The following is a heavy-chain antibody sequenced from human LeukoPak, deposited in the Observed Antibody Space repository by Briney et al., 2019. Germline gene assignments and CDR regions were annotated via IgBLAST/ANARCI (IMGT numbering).Heavy chain of an antibody. CDR3: AKEMRFIAVPIFDY. J-gene: IGHJ4*02. Sequence: GGSLRLSCAASGFTFSSYSMNWVRQAPGKGLEWVSGISGSGGGTFYAGSVKGRFTISRDNSKNTLYLQMNSLRAADTAVYYCAKEMRFIAVPIFDYWGQGALVTVSS. D-gene: IGHD6-19*01. CDR2: ISGSGGGT. CDR1: GFTFSSYS. V-gene: IGHV3-23*01.